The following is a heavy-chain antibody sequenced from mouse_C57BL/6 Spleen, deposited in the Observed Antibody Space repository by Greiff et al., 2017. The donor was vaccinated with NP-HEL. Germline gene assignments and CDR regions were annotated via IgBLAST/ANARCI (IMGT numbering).Heavy chain of an antibody. CDR1: GYTFTEYT. CDR3: ARAGLITTLLGIDY. V-gene: IGHV1-62-2*01. CDR2: FYPGSGSI. J-gene: IGHJ2*02. D-gene: IGHD1-1*01. Sequence: QVQLQQSGAELVKPGASVKLSCKASGYTFTEYTIHWVKQRSGQGLEWIGWFYPGSGSIKYNEKFKDKATLTSAKSSSTVYMELSRMTSAYAAVAFYARAGLITTLLGIDYWGQGTSLTVSS.